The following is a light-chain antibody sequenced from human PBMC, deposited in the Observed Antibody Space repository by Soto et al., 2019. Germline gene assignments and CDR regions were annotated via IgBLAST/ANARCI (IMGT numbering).Light chain of an antibody. J-gene: IGKJ1*01. Sequence: RAESGESVDVGGRRIITINCRSSQSVLYSSNNKNYLAWYQQKPGQPPKLLIYWASTRESGVPDRFSGSGSGTDFTLTISSPQPEDVAVYSCQQSYTTLWTFGQGTKVDIK. CDR3: QQSYTTLWT. CDR1: QSVLYSSNNKNY. CDR2: WAS. V-gene: IGKV4-1*01.